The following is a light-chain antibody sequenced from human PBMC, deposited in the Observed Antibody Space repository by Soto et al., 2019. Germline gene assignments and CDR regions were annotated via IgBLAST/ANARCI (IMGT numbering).Light chain of an antibody. V-gene: IGLV2-8*01. CDR1: SSDVGGYNY. Sequence: QSALTQPPSASGSPGQSVTISCTGTSSDVGGYNYVSWYQHHPGKAPKFLIYEVSKRPSGVPDRFSGSKSANTASLTVSGLQAEDEADYYCSSYAGSNREVFGTGTKLTVL. CDR2: EVS. CDR3: SSYAGSNREV. J-gene: IGLJ1*01.